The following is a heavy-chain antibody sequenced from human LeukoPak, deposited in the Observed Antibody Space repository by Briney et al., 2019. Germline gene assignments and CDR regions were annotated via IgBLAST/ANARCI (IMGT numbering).Heavy chain of an antibody. CDR1: GGSISSSSYY. Sequence: SETLSLTCTVSGGSISSSSYYWGWIRQPPGKGLERIGSIYYSGSTYYNPSLKSRVTISVDTSKNQFSLKLSSVTAADTAVYYCARHYYGSGSYYNPLPYYFDYWGQGTLVTVSS. V-gene: IGHV4-39*01. CDR2: IYYSGST. CDR3: ARHYYGSGSYYNPLPYYFDY. J-gene: IGHJ4*02. D-gene: IGHD3-10*01.